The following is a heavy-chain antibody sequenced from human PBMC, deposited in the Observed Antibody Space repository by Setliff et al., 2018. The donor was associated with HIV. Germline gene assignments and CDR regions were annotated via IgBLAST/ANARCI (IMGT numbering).Heavy chain of an antibody. J-gene: IGHJ5*02. D-gene: IGHD3-10*01. V-gene: IGHV4-59*08. CDR3: AKRRGSGTLYDAFDP. CDR1: GGSLRTFH. CDR2: IYDVGVT. Sequence: PSETLSLTCTVSGGSLRTFHWTWLRQAPGKGLEWLGHIYDVGVTNYNPSLKNRVTISLDASQTRCSLTLAPVTATDTAVYFCAKRRGSGTLYDAFDPWGQGILVTVSS.